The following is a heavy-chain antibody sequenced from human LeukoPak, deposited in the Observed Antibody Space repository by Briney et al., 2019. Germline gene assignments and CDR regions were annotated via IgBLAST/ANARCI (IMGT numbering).Heavy chain of an antibody. V-gene: IGHV3-23*01. CDR2: ISGSGGST. D-gene: IGHD2-2*01. CDR1: GFTFSSYG. J-gene: IGHJ6*03. CDR3: AKDRGSGYCSSTSCYSPFYYYYYMDV. Sequence: PGGSLRLSCVASGFTFSSYGMSWVRQAPGKGLEWVSAISGSGGSTYYADSVKGRFTISRDNSKNTLYLQMNSLRAEDTAVYYCAKDRGSGYCSSTSCYSPFYYYYYMDVWGKGTTVTISS.